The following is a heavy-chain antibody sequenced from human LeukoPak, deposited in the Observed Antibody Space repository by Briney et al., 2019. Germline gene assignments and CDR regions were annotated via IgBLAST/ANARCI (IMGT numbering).Heavy chain of an antibody. V-gene: IGHV3-13*01. J-gene: IGHJ4*02. CDR2: IGTAGDT. CDR1: GFTFSDYD. Sequence: PGGSLRLSCAASGFTFSDYDMHWVRQAKGKGLEWVSAIGTAGDTYYTGSVNGRFTISRENAKNSLYLQMNSLRAGDTAVYYCARVAKERVGGVYYFDYWGQGTLVTVSS. D-gene: IGHD1-1*01. CDR3: ARVAKERVGGVYYFDY.